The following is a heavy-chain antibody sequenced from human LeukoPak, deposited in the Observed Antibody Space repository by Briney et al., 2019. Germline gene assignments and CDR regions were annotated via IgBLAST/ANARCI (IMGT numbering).Heavy chain of an antibody. CDR2: VDPEDDKN. J-gene: IGHJ4*02. D-gene: IGHD5-12*01. Sequence: ASVKVSCKVSGNTLSELSMHWVRQAPGKGLEWMGGVDPEDDKNIYAQKFQGRVTMTEDTSTDTAYMELSNLRSEDTAVYYCATDHQWLLLGYWGQGTLVTVSS. V-gene: IGHV1-24*01. CDR1: GNTLSELS. CDR3: ATDHQWLLLGY.